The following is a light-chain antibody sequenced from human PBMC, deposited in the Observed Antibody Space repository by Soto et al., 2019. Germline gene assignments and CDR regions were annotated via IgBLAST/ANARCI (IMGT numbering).Light chain of an antibody. CDR2: GAS. CDR3: QQYGNLPLT. Sequence: EIVLTHAQGSLSLSPVSRATLSFRPSQSVSSSYLAWYQQKPGQAPRLLIYGASSRATGIPDRFSGSGSGTDYTLTISRLEPEDFAVYYCQQYGNLPLTFGGGTKVDIK. V-gene: IGKV3-20*01. CDR1: QSVSSSY. J-gene: IGKJ4*01.